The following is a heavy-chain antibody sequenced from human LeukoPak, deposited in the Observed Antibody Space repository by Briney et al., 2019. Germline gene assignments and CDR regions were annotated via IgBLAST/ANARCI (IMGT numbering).Heavy chain of an antibody. D-gene: IGHD3-9*01. V-gene: IGHV4-34*01. CDR3: ARLLTGHSRPYYYYYMDV. Sequence: PSETLSLTCAVYGGSFSGYYWSWIRQPPGKGLEWIGEINHSGSTNYNPSLKSRVTISVDTSKNQFSLKLSSVTAADTAVYYCARLLTGHSRPYYYYYMDVWGKGTTVTISS. CDR1: GGSFSGYY. CDR2: INHSGST. J-gene: IGHJ6*03.